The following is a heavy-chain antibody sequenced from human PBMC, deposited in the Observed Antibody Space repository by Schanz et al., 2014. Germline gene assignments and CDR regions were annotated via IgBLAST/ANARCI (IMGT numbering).Heavy chain of an antibody. CDR3: AASSGWHPSTDY. D-gene: IGHD6-19*01. CDR1: GFMFSDYY. Sequence: QVQLVESGGGVVQPGRSLRLSCAASGFMFSDYYMSWIRQAPGKGLEWLSYISDSGTYTNYADSVKGRFTISRDNAKSSLYLQMNSLRVEDTAVYYCAASSGWHPSTDYWGQGTLVTVSS. J-gene: IGHJ4*02. CDR2: ISDSGTYT. V-gene: IGHV3-11*05.